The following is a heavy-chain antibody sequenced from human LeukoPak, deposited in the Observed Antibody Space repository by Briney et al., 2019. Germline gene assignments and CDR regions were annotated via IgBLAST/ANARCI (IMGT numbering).Heavy chain of an antibody. CDR2: IYCSGST. CDR3: ARAAILGYFDY. CDR1: GGSISSGDYY. J-gene: IGHJ4*02. V-gene: IGHV4-30-4*01. Sequence: SETLSLTCTVSGGSISSGDYYWSWIRQPPGKGLEWIGYIYCSGSTYYNPSLKSRVTISVDTSKNQFSLKLSSVTAADTAVYYCARAAILGYFDYWGQGTLVTVSS. D-gene: IGHD3-3*01.